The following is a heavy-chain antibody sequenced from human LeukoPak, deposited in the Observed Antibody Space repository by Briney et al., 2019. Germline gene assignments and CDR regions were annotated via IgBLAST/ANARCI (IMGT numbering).Heavy chain of an antibody. V-gene: IGHV1-69*04. J-gene: IGHJ4*02. CDR1: GYTSTSYG. CDR3: ARTPMESDYGDYIDY. Sequence: SVKVSCKASGYTSTSYGISWVRQAPGQGLEWMGRIIPILGIANYAQKFQGRVTITADKSTSTAYMEPSSLRSEDTAVYYCARTPMESDYGDYIDYWGQGTLVTVSS. CDR2: IIPILGIA. D-gene: IGHD4-17*01.